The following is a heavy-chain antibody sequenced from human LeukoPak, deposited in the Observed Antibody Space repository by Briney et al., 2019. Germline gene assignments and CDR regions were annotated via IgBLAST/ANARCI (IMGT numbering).Heavy chain of an antibody. Sequence: PSETLSLTCAVYGGSFSGYYWSWIRQPPGKGLEWIGEINHSGNTNYNPSLKSRVSISLDTSKNQFSLNLKSVTAADTAMYYCARDGVVTMELDYWGQGTLVTVSS. D-gene: IGHD3-3*01. V-gene: IGHV4-34*01. CDR3: ARDGVVTMELDY. J-gene: IGHJ4*02. CDR1: GGSFSGYY. CDR2: INHSGNT.